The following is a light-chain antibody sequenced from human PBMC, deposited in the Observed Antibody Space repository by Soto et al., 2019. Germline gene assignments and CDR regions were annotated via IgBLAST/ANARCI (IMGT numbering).Light chain of an antibody. V-gene: IGKV1-5*03. CDR2: KTS. J-gene: IGKJ1*01. CDR1: QSVRSW. CDR3: QQYNSYSSWT. Sequence: DIQMTQSPSTLSASVGDRVTITCRASQSVRSWLAWYQQKPGRAPSLLIYKTSNLESGVPSRFNGSGSGTEFTLTISSLQPDDFATYYCQQYNSYSSWTFGQGTKVEMK.